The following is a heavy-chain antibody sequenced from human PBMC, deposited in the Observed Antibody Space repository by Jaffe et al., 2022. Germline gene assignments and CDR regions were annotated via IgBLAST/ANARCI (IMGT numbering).Heavy chain of an antibody. CDR2: ISSSSSYI. D-gene: IGHD6-6*01. Sequence: EVQLVESGGGLVKPGGSLRLSCAASGFTFSSYSMNWVRQAPGKGLEWVSSISSSSSYIYYADSVKGRFTISRDNAKNSLYLQMNSLRAEDTAVYYCARDQRIAARNFDYWGQGTLVTVSS. CDR3: ARDQRIAARNFDY. V-gene: IGHV3-21*01. J-gene: IGHJ4*02. CDR1: GFTFSSYS.